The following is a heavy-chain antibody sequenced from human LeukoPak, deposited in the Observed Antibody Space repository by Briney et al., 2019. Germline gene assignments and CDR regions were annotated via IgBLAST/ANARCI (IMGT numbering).Heavy chain of an antibody. J-gene: IGHJ5*01. CDR3: ARGNRDFDS. V-gene: IGHV6-1*01. CDR2: TYYRSKWYH. CDR1: GDSFSTNSAA. D-gene: IGHD2-21*02. Sequence: SQTLSLTCAISGDSFSTNSAAWNWLRQSPSRGLEWLGRTYYRSKWYHDYAPSVQSRITINPDTSKNQFSLHLNSVTPEDTAVYYCARGNRDFDSWGQGTLVTVSS.